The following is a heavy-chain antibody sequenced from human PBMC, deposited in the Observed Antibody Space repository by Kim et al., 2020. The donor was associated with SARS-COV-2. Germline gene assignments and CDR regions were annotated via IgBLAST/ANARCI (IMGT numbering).Heavy chain of an antibody. D-gene: IGHD3-9*01. J-gene: IGHJ6*02. CDR3: AREGTGYYNHYYYYYGMDV. Sequence: GRFTISRDNAKNSMYLQMNSLRAEDTAVYYCAREGTGYYNHYYYYYGMDVWGQGTTVTVSS. V-gene: IGHV3-11*05.